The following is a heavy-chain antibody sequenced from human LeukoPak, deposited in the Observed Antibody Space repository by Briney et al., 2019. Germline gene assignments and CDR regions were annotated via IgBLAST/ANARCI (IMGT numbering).Heavy chain of an antibody. CDR2: ISWNSGSI. CDR1: GFTFDDYA. V-gene: IGHV3-9*01. D-gene: IGHD4-11*01. J-gene: IGHJ4*02. CDR3: AGGSRSNYFFDY. Sequence: GRSLRLSCAASGFTFDDYAMHWVRQAPGKGLEWVSGISWNSGSIGYADSVKGRFTISRDNAKNSLYLQMNSLRAEDTAVYYCAGGSRSNYFFDYWGQGTLVTVSS.